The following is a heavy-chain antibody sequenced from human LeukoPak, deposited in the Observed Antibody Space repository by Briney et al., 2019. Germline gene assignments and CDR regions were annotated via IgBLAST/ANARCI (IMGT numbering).Heavy chain of an antibody. D-gene: IGHD5-12*01. V-gene: IGHV3-23*01. J-gene: IGHJ4*02. CDR3: ATTKPARRYFDY. Sequence: GGSLRLSCAGSGFTFSSNPLSWVRQAPGKGLEWVSAISGSGAITYYGDSVRGRFTISRDNSKNTLYLQMNTLRADDTAVYYCATTKPARRYFDYWGQGILVTVSS. CDR2: ISGSGAIT. CDR1: GFTFSSNP.